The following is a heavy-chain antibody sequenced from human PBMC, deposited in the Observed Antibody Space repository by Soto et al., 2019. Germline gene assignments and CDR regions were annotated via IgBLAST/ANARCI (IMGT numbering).Heavy chain of an antibody. CDR1: RFTFSSYA. CDR3: ARRNSGWYFDL. Sequence: EVQLLESGGGLVQPGGSLRLSCAASRFTFSSYAMNWVRQAPGKGLQWVSVISGSGDSTYYADSVKGRFTISRDNSKNTLYLQMNSLRAEDTAVYYCARRNSGWYFDLWGRGTLVTVSS. D-gene: IGHD4-4*01. J-gene: IGHJ2*01. V-gene: IGHV3-23*01. CDR2: ISGSGDST.